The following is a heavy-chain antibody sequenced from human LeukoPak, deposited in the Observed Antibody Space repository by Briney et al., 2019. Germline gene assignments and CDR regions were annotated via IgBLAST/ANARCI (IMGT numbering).Heavy chain of an antibody. CDR3: ASGVVVAAIGSFDY. J-gene: IGHJ4*02. Sequence: GGSLRLSCAASGFTFSSYAMSWVRQAPGKGLEWVSAISGSGGSTYYADSVKGRFTISRDNAKNSLYLQMNSLRAEDTAVYYCASGVVVAAIGSFDYWGQGTLVTVSS. V-gene: IGHV3-23*01. CDR2: ISGSGGST. CDR1: GFTFSSYA. D-gene: IGHD2-15*01.